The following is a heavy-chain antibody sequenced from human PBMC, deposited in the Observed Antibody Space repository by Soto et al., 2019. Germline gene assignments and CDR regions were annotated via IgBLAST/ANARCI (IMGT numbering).Heavy chain of an antibody. CDR3: ARESHGDFDY. Sequence: QVQLVESGGGVVQPGRSLRLSCAASGFTFSSYGMHWVRQAPGKGLEWVAVIWYDGSNKYYVDSVKGRFTISRDNSKNTLYLQMNSLRAEDTAVYYCARESHGDFDYWGQGTLATVSS. D-gene: IGHD4-17*01. V-gene: IGHV3-33*01. CDR2: IWYDGSNK. CDR1: GFTFSSYG. J-gene: IGHJ4*02.